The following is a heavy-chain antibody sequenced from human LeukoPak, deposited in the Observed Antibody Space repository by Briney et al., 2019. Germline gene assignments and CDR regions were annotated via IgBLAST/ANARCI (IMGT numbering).Heavy chain of an antibody. CDR2: ISSSPSDR. D-gene: IGHD4/OR15-4a*01. Sequence: PGESLRLSCAASGFTFSSYSMNWVRQAPGKGLEWVSSISSSPSDRYYADSVRGRFTISRDNAMNSLYLQMNSLRAEDTAVYYCSRTGLYDAFDLWGQGTMVTVSS. CDR3: SRTGLYDAFDL. J-gene: IGHJ3*01. CDR1: GFTFSSYS. V-gene: IGHV3-21*01.